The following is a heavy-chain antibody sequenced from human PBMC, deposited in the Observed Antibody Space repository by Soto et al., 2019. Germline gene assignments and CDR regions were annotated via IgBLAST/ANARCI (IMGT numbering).Heavy chain of an antibody. J-gene: IGHJ3*02. CDR2: ISSRSITI. Sequence: PGGSLRLSCAASGFTFSSNSMNWVRQAPGKGLEWVSYISSRSITIYYADSVKGRFTISRDNAENSLYLQMNSLRDEDTAVYYCARDPGTGSSFEAFDIWGQGTMATVSS. CDR3: ARDPGTGSSFEAFDI. CDR1: GFTFSSNS. D-gene: IGHD1-26*01. V-gene: IGHV3-48*02.